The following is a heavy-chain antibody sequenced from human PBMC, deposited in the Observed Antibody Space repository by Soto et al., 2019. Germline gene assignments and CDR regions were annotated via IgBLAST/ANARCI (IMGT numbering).Heavy chain of an antibody. CDR2: IYYSGST. CDR3: ARVSGGYYYYYGMDV. Sequence: SETLSLTCTVSGVSISSGGYYWSWIRQHPGKGLEWIGYIYYSGSTYYNPSLKSRVTISVDTSKNQFSLKLSSVTAADTAVYYCARVSGGYYYYYGMDVWGQGTTVTVSS. CDR1: GVSISSGGYY. J-gene: IGHJ6*02. V-gene: IGHV4-31*03. D-gene: IGHD3-16*01.